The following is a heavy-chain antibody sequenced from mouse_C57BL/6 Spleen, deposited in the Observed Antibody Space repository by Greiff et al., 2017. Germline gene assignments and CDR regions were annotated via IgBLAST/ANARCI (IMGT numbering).Heavy chain of an antibody. CDR1: GYSITSGYY. J-gene: IGHJ3*01. CDR2: ISYDGSN. V-gene: IGHV3-6*01. Sequence: EVQLQESGPGLVKPSQSLSLTCSVTGYSITSGYYWNWIRQFPGNKLEWMGYISYDGSNNYNTSLKNSISITRDTSKNQFFLKLNSVNTEDTATYYCARVNYSNYPAYWGQGTLVTVSA. CDR3: ARVNYSNYPAY. D-gene: IGHD2-5*01.